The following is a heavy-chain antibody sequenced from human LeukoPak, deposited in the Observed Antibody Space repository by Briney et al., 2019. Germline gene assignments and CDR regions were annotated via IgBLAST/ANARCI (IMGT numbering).Heavy chain of an antibody. D-gene: IGHD3-16*01. V-gene: IGHV4-59*01. CDR3: ARVLRDYYYMDV. J-gene: IGHJ6*03. CDR2: IYYSGST. CDR1: GGSISNYY. Sequence: SETLSLTCTVSGGSISNYYWSWIRQPAGKGLEWIGYIYYSGSTNYNPSLKSRVTISVDTSKNQFSLKLSSVTAADTAVYYCARVLRDYYYMDVWGKGTTVTVSS.